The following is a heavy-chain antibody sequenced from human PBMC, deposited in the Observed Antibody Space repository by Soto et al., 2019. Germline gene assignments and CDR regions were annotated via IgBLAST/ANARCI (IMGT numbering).Heavy chain of an antibody. Sequence: SETLSLTCAVSDGSIISNSYYWGWIRQPPGKGLEWIGSIYYNGSTYYNPSLKSRVTISVDTSKNQISLTVTSVTAADTAVYYCARHIWFGNLQEYYFDYWGQGTLVTVSS. D-gene: IGHD3-10*01. J-gene: IGHJ4*02. CDR3: ARHIWFGNLQEYYFDY. CDR2: IYYNGST. CDR1: DGSIISNSYY. V-gene: IGHV4-39*01.